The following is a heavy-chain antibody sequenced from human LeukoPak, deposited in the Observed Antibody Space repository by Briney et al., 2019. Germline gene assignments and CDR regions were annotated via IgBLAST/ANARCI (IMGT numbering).Heavy chain of an antibody. Sequence: SETLSLTCAVYGGSFSGYYWSWIRQPPGKGLEWIGEINHSGSTNYNPSLKSRVTISVDTSKNQFSPKLNSVTAADTAVYYCARGVQDDSSGSHVFDYWGQETLVTVSS. D-gene: IGHD3-22*01. J-gene: IGHJ4*02. V-gene: IGHV4-34*01. CDR3: ARGVQDDSSGSHVFDY. CDR2: INHSGST. CDR1: GGSFSGYY.